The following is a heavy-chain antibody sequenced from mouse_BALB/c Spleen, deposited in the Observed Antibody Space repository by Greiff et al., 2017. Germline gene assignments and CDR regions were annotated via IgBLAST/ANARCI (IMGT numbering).Heavy chain of an antibody. V-gene: IGHV5-17*02. D-gene: IGHD2-14*01. CDR2: ISSGSSTI. J-gene: IGHJ2*01. CDR3: AREGGINFDY. Sequence: EVKLQESGGGLVQPGGSRKLSCAASGFTFSSFGMHWVRQAPEKGLEWVAYISSGSSTIYYADTVKGRFTISRDNPKNTLFLQMTSLRSEDTAMYYCAREGGINFDYWGQGTTLTVSS. CDR1: GFTFSSFG.